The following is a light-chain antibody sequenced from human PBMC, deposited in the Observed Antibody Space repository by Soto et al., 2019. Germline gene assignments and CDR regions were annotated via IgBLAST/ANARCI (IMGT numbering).Light chain of an antibody. CDR3: LQKYFYPFT. J-gene: IGKJ3*01. V-gene: IGKV1-6*01. CDR2: AAS. CDR1: QGIRND. Sequence: IQMTQSPSTLSASVGDRVTITCRASQGIRNDLDWFQQKPGKAPKLLIYAASNLQSGVPARFSGSGSGTDFTLTISSLQPEDFATYYCLQKYFYPFTVGPGTKVDIK.